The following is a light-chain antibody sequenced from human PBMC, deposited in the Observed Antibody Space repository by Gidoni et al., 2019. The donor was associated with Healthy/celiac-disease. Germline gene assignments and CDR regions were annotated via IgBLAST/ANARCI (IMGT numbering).Light chain of an antibody. CDR1: QSVSSY. Sequence: EIVLTQAPATLSLSPGERATLSCRASQSVSSYLAWYQQKPGQAPRLLIYDASRISGSGSGTDFTLTISSLEPEDFAVYYCQKRSNWTFGQGTKVEIK. V-gene: IGKV3-11*01. J-gene: IGKJ1*01. CDR3: QKRSNWT. CDR2: DAS.